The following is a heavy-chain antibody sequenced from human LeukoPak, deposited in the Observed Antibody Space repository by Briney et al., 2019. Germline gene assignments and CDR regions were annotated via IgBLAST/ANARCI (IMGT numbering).Heavy chain of an antibody. J-gene: IGHJ6*02. Sequence: GGSLRLSCAAPRFTFSSYWLSWVPHAPGKGLERVANIKQDGSEKHYVDSVKGRFTISRDNAQNSLYLQMNSLRAEDTAVYYCARDGVWGAMVRGVIIEYYYGMDVWGQGTTVTVSS. D-gene: IGHD3-10*01. CDR3: ARDGVWGAMVRGVIIEYYYGMDV. CDR2: IKQDGSEK. V-gene: IGHV3-7*01. CDR1: RFTFSSYW.